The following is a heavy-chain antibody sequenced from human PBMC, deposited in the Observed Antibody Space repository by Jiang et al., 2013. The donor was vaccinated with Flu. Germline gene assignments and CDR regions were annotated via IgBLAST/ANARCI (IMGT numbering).Heavy chain of an antibody. CDR1: GYTFTSHY. D-gene: IGHD1-26*01. CDR3: ARDQEESTSGSHWRYYYYDMDV. V-gene: IGHV1-46*03. Sequence: QLVESGAEVKKPGASVKVSCKASGYTFTSHYMHWVRQAPGQGLEWMGIINPRSGSTTYAQKFQDRVSMTRDTSTSTVYMELSSLRSEDTAVYFCARDQEESTSGSHWRYYYYDMDVWGQGTTVTVSS. CDR2: INPRSGST. J-gene: IGHJ6*02.